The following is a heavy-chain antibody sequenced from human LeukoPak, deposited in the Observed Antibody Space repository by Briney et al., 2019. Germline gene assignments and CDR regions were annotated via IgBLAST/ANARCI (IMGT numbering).Heavy chain of an antibody. CDR1: GFTFSSYW. CDR3: AGEASGYSSSWFPD. Sequence: GGSLTLSCAASGFTFSSYWMSWVRQAPGKGLEWVANIKQDGSEKYYVDSVKGRFTISRDNAKNSLYLQMNSLRAEDTAVYYCAGEASGYSSSWFPDWGQGTLVTVSS. CDR2: IKQDGSEK. D-gene: IGHD6-13*01. V-gene: IGHV3-7*01. J-gene: IGHJ4*02.